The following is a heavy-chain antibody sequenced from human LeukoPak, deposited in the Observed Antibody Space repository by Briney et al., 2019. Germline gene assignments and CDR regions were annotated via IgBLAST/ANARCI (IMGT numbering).Heavy chain of an antibody. CDR3: ARRAGEYSHPYDY. CDR1: GFTVTSNS. J-gene: IGHJ4*02. D-gene: IGHD4-17*01. Sequence: GGSLRLSCTVSGFTVTSNSMRWVRQAPGKGLEWVSFIYSGCNTHYSDSVKGRFTISRDNSKNTLYLQMDSLRAEETAVYYCARRAGEYSHPYDYWGQGTLVTVSS. CDR2: IYSGCNT. V-gene: IGHV3-53*01.